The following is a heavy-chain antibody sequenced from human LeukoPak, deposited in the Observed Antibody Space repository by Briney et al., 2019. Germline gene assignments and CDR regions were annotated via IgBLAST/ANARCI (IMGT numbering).Heavy chain of an antibody. J-gene: IGHJ4*02. CDR2: IRQDGGEK. CDR3: ARGMGAGGLDY. D-gene: IGHD3-16*01. V-gene: IGHV3-7*01. CDR1: GFTFSSYS. Sequence: GGSLRLSCVASGFTFSSYSMSWVRQAPGKGPEWVANIRQDGGEKYYVDSVKGRFTISRDSAKNSLYGQMKSLRAEDTAVYYCARGMGAGGLDYWGQGTLVTVSS.